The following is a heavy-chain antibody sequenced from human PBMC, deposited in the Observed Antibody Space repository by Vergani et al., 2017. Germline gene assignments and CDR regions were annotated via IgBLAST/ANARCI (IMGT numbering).Heavy chain of an antibody. J-gene: IGHJ6*02. CDR3: ATDVPTQSSDWPQPKYYYYYGMDV. D-gene: IGHD6-19*01. Sequence: QVQLVQSGAEVKKPGASVKVSCKVSGYTLTELSMHWVRQAPGKGLEWMGGFDPEDGETIYAQKFQGRVTMTEDTSTDTAYMELSSLGSEDTAVYYCATDVPTQSSDWPQPKYYYYYGMDVWGQGTTVTVSS. V-gene: IGHV1-24*01. CDR1: GYTLTELS. CDR2: FDPEDGET.